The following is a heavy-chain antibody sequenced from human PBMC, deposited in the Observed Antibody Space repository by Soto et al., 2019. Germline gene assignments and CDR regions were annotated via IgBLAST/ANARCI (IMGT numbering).Heavy chain of an antibody. CDR1: GGSISSYY. V-gene: IGHV4-59*01. Sequence: SETLSLTCTVSGGSISSYYWSWIRQPPGKGLEWIGYIYYSGSTNYNPSLKSRVTISVDTSKNQFSLKLSSVTAADTAVYYCARVDTAMAGYSYWGQGILVTVSS. D-gene: IGHD5-18*01. CDR3: ARVDTAMAGYSY. J-gene: IGHJ4*02. CDR2: IYYSGST.